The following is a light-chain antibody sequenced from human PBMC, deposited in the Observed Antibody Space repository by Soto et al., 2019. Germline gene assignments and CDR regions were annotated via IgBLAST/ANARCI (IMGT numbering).Light chain of an antibody. CDR1: QSISSW. J-gene: IGKJ3*01. CDR2: KAA. Sequence: DIQMTQSPSTLSASVGDRVTITCRASQSISSWLAWYQQKPGKAPKLLIYKAASLESGVPSRFSGSGSGTEFTLTIISLRPDYFATYYCQQYNSYPFTFVPGTKVDIK. V-gene: IGKV1-5*03. CDR3: QQYNSYPFT.